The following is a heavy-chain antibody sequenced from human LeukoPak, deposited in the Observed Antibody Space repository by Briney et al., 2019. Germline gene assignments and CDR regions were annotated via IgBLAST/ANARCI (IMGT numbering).Heavy chain of an antibody. Sequence: GGSLRLSCAASGFTFSSYAMSWVRQAPGKGLEWVSAISSNTGRTYYADSVKGRFTISRDNSKNTLSLQMNSLRAEDTAIYYCAKESPYSSPRNYYFDYWGQGTLATVSS. CDR1: GFTFSSYA. J-gene: IGHJ4*02. CDR3: AKESPYSSPRNYYFDY. CDR2: ISSNTGRT. D-gene: IGHD5-18*01. V-gene: IGHV3-23*01.